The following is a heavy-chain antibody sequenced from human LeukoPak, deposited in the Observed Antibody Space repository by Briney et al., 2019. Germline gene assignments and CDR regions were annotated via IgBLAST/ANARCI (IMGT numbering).Heavy chain of an antibody. D-gene: IGHD1-26*01. CDR3: AKPPEVGATVGYFDY. V-gene: IGHV3-74*03. CDR1: GFTFSRYW. CDR2: ISPDGSTT. J-gene: IGHJ4*02. Sequence: GGSLRLSCAASGFTFSRYWMHWVRQAPGKGLMWVSRISPDGSTTLYADSVKGRFTISRDNAKNTLYLQMNSLGAEDTAVYYCAKPPEVGATVGYFDYWGQGTLVTVSS.